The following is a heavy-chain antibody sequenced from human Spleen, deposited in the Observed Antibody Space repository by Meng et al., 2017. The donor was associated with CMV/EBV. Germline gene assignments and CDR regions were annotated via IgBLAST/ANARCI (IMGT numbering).Heavy chain of an antibody. CDR3: AREEDYTNYGFDY. Sequence: KVSCKGSGYSFTSYWIGWVRQMPGKGLEWMGFIYPGDSDTRYSPSFQGQVTISADKSISTAYLQWSSLKASDTAMYYCAREEDYTNYGFDYWGQGTLVTVSS. V-gene: IGHV5-51*01. D-gene: IGHD4-11*01. CDR2: IYPGDSDT. J-gene: IGHJ4*02. CDR1: GYSFTSYW.